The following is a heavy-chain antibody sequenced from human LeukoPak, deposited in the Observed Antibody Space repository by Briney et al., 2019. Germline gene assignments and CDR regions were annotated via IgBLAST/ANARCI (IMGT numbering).Heavy chain of an antibody. J-gene: IGHJ3*02. Sequence: PGMSLRLSCAASGFTLSENNVHWVRQAPGKGLEWVALISNDGNSKDYADSVKGRFTLSGDNSKNTLYLQMNSLRAEDTAVYYCAKDNRLIAVATGGAFDIWGQGTMVTVSS. V-gene: IGHV3-30*18. CDR1: GFTLSENN. CDR3: AKDNRLIAVATGGAFDI. CDR2: ISNDGNSK. D-gene: IGHD6-19*01.